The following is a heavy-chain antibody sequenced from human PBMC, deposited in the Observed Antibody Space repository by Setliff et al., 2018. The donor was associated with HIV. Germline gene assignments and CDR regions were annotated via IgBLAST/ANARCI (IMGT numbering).Heavy chain of an antibody. CDR2: INSYNGNT. Sequence: ASVKVSCKASGYTFTTYGVNWVRQAPGQGLEWMGWINSYNGNTKFAQKLQGRVTMTTDTSTSTAYMELRSLRSDDTAVYYCARLKADYEVDYWGQGTLVTVSS. J-gene: IGHJ4*02. CDR3: ARLKADYEVDY. CDR1: GYTFTTYG. D-gene: IGHD4-17*01. V-gene: IGHV1-18*04.